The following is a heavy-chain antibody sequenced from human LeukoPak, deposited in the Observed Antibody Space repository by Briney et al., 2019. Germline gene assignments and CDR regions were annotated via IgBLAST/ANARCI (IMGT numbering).Heavy chain of an antibody. D-gene: IGHD6-6*01. Sequence: GGSLRLSCAASGFTFSSYAMHWVRQAPGKGLEWVSFIRYDGSNKYYADSVKGRFTISRDNSKNTLYLQMNSLRAEDTAVYCCASSSVGAFDIWGQGTMVTVSS. CDR3: ASSSVGAFDI. CDR2: IRYDGSNK. V-gene: IGHV3-30*02. CDR1: GFTFSSYA. J-gene: IGHJ3*02.